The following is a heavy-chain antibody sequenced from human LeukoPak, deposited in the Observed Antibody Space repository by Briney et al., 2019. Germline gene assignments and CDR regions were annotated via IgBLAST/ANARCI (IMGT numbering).Heavy chain of an antibody. CDR3: AKDLGAYYYDSSGYLVSY. Sequence: QTGGSLRLSCAASGFTFSSYAMSWVRQAPGKGLEWVSAISGSGGSTYYADSVKGRFTIFRDNSKNTLYLQMNSLRAEDTAVYYCAKDLGAYYYDSSGYLVSYWGQGTLVTVSS. CDR2: ISGSGGST. V-gene: IGHV3-23*01. CDR1: GFTFSSYA. D-gene: IGHD3-22*01. J-gene: IGHJ4*02.